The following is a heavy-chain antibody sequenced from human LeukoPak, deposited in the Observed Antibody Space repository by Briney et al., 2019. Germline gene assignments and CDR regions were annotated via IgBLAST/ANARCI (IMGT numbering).Heavy chain of an antibody. CDR2: MNPNSGNT. CDR1: GYTFTSYD. CDR3: ARGGRGYYYYYMDV. D-gene: IGHD1-26*01. Sequence: GASVKVSCKASGYTFTSYDINWVRQATGQGLEWMGWMNPNSGNTSYAQKFRGRVTMTRNTSISTAYMELSSLRSEDTAVYYCARGGRGYYYYYMDVWGKGTTVTVSS. J-gene: IGHJ6*03. V-gene: IGHV1-8*01.